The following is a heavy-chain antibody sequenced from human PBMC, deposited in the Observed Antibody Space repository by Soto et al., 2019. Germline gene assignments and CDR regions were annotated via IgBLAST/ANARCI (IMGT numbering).Heavy chain of an antibody. CDR1: GYTFTGYY. J-gene: IGHJ6*03. CDR2: INPNSGGT. V-gene: IGHV1-2*04. CDR3: ARNSGYIYGDQEYYYYYMDG. D-gene: IGHD5-18*01. Sequence: ASVKVSCKASGYTFTGYYMHWVRQAPGQGLEWMGWINPNSGGTNYAQKFQGWVTMTRDTSISTAYMELSRLRSDDTAVYYCARNSGYIYGDQEYYYYYMDGWGKGTTVTVSS.